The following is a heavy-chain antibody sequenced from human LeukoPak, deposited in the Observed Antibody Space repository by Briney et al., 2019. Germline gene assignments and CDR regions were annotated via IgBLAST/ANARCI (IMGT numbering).Heavy chain of an antibody. Sequence: KPSETLSLTCTVSGGSISSSSYYWGWIRQPPGKGLEWIGYIYYSGSTNYNPSLKSRVTISVDTSKNQFSLKLSSVTAADTAVYYCARDKYYYDSSGSTDWYFDLWGRGTLVTVSS. CDR3: ARDKYYYDSSGSTDWYFDL. V-gene: IGHV4-61*01. J-gene: IGHJ2*01. CDR2: IYYSGST. CDR1: GGSISSSSYY. D-gene: IGHD3-22*01.